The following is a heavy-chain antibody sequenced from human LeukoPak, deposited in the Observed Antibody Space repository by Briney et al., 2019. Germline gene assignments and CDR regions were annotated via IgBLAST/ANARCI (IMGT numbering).Heavy chain of an antibody. CDR1: GFTFSSYA. Sequence: GGSLRLSCAASGFTFSSYAMSWVRQAPGKGLEWVSAISGSGASTYYADSVKGRFTISRDNSKNTLYLQMNSLRAEVTAVYYCAKGRAVEVVAAFNYWGQGTVVTVSS. V-gene: IGHV3-23*01. CDR3: AKGRAVEVVAAFNY. CDR2: ISGSGAST. J-gene: IGHJ4*02. D-gene: IGHD2-15*01.